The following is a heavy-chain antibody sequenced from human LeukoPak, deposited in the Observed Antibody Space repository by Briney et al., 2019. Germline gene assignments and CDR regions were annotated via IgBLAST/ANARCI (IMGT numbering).Heavy chain of an antibody. V-gene: IGHV4-39*07. CDR3: ARSIWFGELLSPYFDY. CDR1: GDSISSTSYF. D-gene: IGHD3-10*01. J-gene: IGHJ4*02. CDR2: IYSSGST. Sequence: SETLSLTCTVSGDSISSTSYFWGWIRQPPGKGLVWIGSIYSSGSTYYNPSLKSRVTISVDTSKNQFSLKLSSVTAADTAVYYCARSIWFGELLSPYFDYWGQGTLVTVSS.